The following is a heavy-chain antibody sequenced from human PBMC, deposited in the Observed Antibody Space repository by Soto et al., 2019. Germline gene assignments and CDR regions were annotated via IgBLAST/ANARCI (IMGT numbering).Heavy chain of an antibody. D-gene: IGHD2-8*01. CDR2: VWYEGSNK. Sequence: QVQLVESGGGVVQPGRSLRLSCEASGFTFSSYAMNWVRQAPGKGLEWVAVVWYEGSNKFYVDSVKGRFTISRDNSENTVYLQMDSLSADDTAIYYCAKKMFADTNAPHPNDVFDIWGHGTEVTVSS. CDR1: GFTFSSYA. V-gene: IGHV3-33*06. J-gene: IGHJ3*02. CDR3: AKKMFADTNAPHPNDVFDI.